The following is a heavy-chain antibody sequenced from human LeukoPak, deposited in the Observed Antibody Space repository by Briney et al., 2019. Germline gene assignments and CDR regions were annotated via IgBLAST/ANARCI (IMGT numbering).Heavy chain of an antibody. Sequence: ASVKVSFQASGYTFTGYYMHWVRQAPGQGLEWVVWINPNSGGTNYAQKSQGRVTMTRDTSVSTAYMELSRLRSDDTAVDYCARLGESSSSNWGQGTLVTASS. J-gene: IGHJ1*01. D-gene: IGHD6-13*01. CDR3: ARLGESSSSN. CDR1: GYTFTGYY. CDR2: INPNSGGT. V-gene: IGHV1-2*02.